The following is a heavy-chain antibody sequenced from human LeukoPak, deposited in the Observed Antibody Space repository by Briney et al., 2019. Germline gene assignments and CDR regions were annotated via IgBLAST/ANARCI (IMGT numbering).Heavy chain of an antibody. Sequence: GASVKVSCKASGYTFLEYDINWVRQAPGQGLEWMGWMNPKSGIAEYAQMFQGRVSLTRDTSITTAYMEISSLTSEDTAVYYCARGGMTIAVALDYWGQGTLVTVSS. J-gene: IGHJ4*02. V-gene: IGHV1-8*03. CDR3: ARGGMTIAVALDY. D-gene: IGHD6-19*01. CDR2: MNPKSGIA. CDR1: GYTFLEYD.